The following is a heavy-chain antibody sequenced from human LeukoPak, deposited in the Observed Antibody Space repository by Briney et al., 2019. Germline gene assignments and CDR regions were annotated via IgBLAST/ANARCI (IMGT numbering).Heavy chain of an antibody. CDR1: GYTFTSYD. D-gene: IGHD2-2*02. CDR2: INPNSGGT. Sequence: ASVKVSCKASGYTFTSYDINWVRQAPGQGLEWMGWINPNSGGTNYAQKFQGRVTMTRDSSISTAYMELSRLRSDDTAVYYCARALGYCSSTSCYKAFDIWGQGTMVTVSS. J-gene: IGHJ3*02. V-gene: IGHV1-2*02. CDR3: ARALGYCSSTSCYKAFDI.